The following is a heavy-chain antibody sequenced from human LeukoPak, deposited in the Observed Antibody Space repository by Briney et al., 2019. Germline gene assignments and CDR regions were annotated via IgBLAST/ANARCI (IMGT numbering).Heavy chain of an antibody. D-gene: IGHD4-23*01. CDR1: GFTFSSYG. CDR2: ISSSSSYI. V-gene: IGHV3-21*01. Sequence: GGSLRLSCAASGFTFSSYGMHWVRQAPGKGLEWVSSISSSSSYIYYADSVKGRFTISRDNAKNSLYLQMNSLRAEDTAVYYCARGPYGGNSLSDYWGQGTLVTVSS. J-gene: IGHJ4*02. CDR3: ARGPYGGNSLSDY.